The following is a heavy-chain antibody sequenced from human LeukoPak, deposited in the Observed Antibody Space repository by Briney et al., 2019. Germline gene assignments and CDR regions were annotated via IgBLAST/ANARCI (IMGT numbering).Heavy chain of an antibody. CDR1: GGSISSGGYS. V-gene: IGHV4-30-2*01. CDR3: ARDSTRDAFDI. Sequence: SQTLSLTCAVSGGSISSGGYSWSWIRQPPGKGLEWIGYIYHSGSTYYNPSLKSRVTISLDRSKNQFSLKLSSVTAADTAVYYCARDSTRDAFDIWGQGTMVTVSS. J-gene: IGHJ3*02. D-gene: IGHD6-13*01. CDR2: IYHSGST.